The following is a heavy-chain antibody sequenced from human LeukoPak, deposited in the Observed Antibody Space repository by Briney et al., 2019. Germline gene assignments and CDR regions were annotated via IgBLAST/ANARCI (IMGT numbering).Heavy chain of an antibody. Sequence: GGSLRLSCAASGFTFSSYSMNWVRQAPGKGLEWVSSISSSSSYIYYADSVKGRFTISRDNAKNSLYLQMNSLRAEDTAVYYCAIPGDCSGGSCWFSFDYWGQGTLVTVSS. J-gene: IGHJ4*02. V-gene: IGHV3-21*01. CDR2: ISSSSSYI. CDR1: GFTFSSYS. D-gene: IGHD2-15*01. CDR3: AIPGDCSGGSCWFSFDY.